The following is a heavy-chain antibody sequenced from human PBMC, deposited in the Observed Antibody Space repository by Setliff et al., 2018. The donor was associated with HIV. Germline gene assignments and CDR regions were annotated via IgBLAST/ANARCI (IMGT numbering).Heavy chain of an antibody. Sequence: GGSLRLSCSASGFTFNTYNMHWVCQAPGKGLEWVAVISYDGNKEDYADSVKGRFTISTDSSKNTLYLQMSSLRPEDTAVYYWGYNYDILTGYTFLWGQGTLVTVS. CDR1: GFTFNTYN. D-gene: IGHD3-9*01. CDR3: GYNYDILTGYTFL. V-gene: IGHV3-30*03. J-gene: IGHJ4*02. CDR2: ISYDGNKE.